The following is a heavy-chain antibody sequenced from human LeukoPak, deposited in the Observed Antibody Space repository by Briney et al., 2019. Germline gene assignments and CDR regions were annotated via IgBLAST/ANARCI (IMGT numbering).Heavy chain of an antibody. CDR3: ARLTADTDY. CDR2: IYYSGST. J-gene: IGHJ4*02. Sequence: SEALSLTXTVSGGSISSSSYYWGWIRQPPGKGLEWIGSIYYSGSTYYNPSLKSRVTISVDTSKNQFSLKLSSVTAADTAVYYCARLTADTDYWGQGTLVTVSS. D-gene: IGHD6-19*01. CDR1: GGSISSSSYY. V-gene: IGHV4-39*01.